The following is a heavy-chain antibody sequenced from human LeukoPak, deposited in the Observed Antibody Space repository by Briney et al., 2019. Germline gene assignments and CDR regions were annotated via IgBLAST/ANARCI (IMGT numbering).Heavy chain of an antibody. CDR1: GYTFTGYY. V-gene: IGHV1-69*05. Sequence: ASVKVSCKASGYTFTGYYMHWVRQAPGQGLEWMGGIIPIFGTANYAQKFQGRVTITTDESTSTAYMELSSLRSEDTAVYYCARVRDDSSGYPLYYYYYMDVWGKGTTVTVSS. CDR2: IIPIFGTA. D-gene: IGHD3-22*01. J-gene: IGHJ6*03. CDR3: ARVRDDSSGYPLYYYYYMDV.